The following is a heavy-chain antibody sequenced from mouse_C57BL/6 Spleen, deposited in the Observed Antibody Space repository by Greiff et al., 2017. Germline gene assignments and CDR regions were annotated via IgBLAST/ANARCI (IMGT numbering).Heavy chain of an antibody. Sequence: VQLQQSVAELVRPGASVKLSCTASGFNIKNTYMHWVKQRPEQGLEWIGRIDPANGNTKYAPKFQGKATITADTSSNTAYPQLSSLTSEDTALXYCARGDYDAGVYAMDYWGQGTSVTVSS. CDR3: ARGDYDAGVYAMDY. J-gene: IGHJ4*01. CDR1: GFNIKNTY. D-gene: IGHD2-4*01. V-gene: IGHV14-3*01. CDR2: IDPANGNT.